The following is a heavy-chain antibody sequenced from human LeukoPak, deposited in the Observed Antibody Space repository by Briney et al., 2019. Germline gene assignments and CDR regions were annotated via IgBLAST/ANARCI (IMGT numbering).Heavy chain of an antibody. CDR2: IYTSGST. V-gene: IGHV4-4*07. CDR3: AGSRYCSGGTCYATFDY. Sequence: SETLSLTCAVSGGSISSSYWSWIRQPAGKGLEYIGRIYTSGSTNYNPSLKSRVTMSVDTSKNHFSLKLSSVTAADTALYYCAGSRYCSGGTCYATFDYWGQGTLVTVSS. CDR1: GGSISSSY. D-gene: IGHD2-15*01. J-gene: IGHJ4*02.